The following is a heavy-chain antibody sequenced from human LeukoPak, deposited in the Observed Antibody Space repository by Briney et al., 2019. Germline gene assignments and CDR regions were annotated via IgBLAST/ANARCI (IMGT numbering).Heavy chain of an antibody. D-gene: IGHD2-15*01. CDR2: INHSGST. Sequence: SETLSLTCAVYGGSFSGYYWSWIRQPPGKGLEWIGEINHSGSTNYNPSLKSRVTISVYTSKNQFSLKLSSVTAADTAVYYCARGSQSGGSLAFDIWGQGTMVTVSS. CDR3: ARGSQSGGSLAFDI. CDR1: GGSFSGYY. V-gene: IGHV4-34*01. J-gene: IGHJ3*02.